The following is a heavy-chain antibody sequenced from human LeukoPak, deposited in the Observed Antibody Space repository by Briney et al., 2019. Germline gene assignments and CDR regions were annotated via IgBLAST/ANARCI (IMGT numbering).Heavy chain of an antibody. V-gene: IGHV3-64*01. CDR2: IGYGGDT. CDR1: GFTFSNYA. J-gene: IGHJ4*02. Sequence: GGSLRLSCAASGFTFSNYAMHWVRQAPGKGLEYVSAIGYGGDTYYANSVKGRFTISRDISKNTLYLQMGSLRPEDMAVYYCARVGGSGSFDSWGQGTLVSVSS. D-gene: IGHD6-19*01. CDR3: ARVGGSGSFDS.